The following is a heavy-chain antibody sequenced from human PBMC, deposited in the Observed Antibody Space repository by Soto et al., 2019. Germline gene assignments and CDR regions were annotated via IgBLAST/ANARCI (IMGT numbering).Heavy chain of an antibody. CDR2: ISWDGGST. Sequence: GGSLRLSCAASGFTFDDYAMHWVRQAPGKGLEWVSLISWDGGSTYYADSVKGRFTISRDNSKNSLYLQMNSLRAEDTALYYCAKENHYYGSGSYRDLYYFAYWGQGTLVTVSS. V-gene: IGHV3-43D*03. D-gene: IGHD3-10*01. CDR3: AKENHYYGSGSYRDLYYFAY. J-gene: IGHJ4*02. CDR1: GFTFDDYA.